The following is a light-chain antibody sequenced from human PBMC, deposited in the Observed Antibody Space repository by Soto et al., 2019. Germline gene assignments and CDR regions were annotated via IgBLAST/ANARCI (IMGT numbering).Light chain of an antibody. Sequence: EIVLTQSPGXLSLSPGERATLSCRASQSVSSSYLSWYQQKPGQAPRPLIYGASSRATGIPDRFSGSGSGTDFTLTISRLEPEDFAVYYCQHYGNSVLYTFGQGTKLEIK. CDR3: QHYGNSVLYT. CDR1: QSVSSSY. CDR2: GAS. J-gene: IGKJ2*01. V-gene: IGKV3-20*01.